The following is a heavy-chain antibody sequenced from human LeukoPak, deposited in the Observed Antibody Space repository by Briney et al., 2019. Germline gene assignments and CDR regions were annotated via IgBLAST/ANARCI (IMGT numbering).Heavy chain of an antibody. Sequence: SETLSLTCTVSGGSISSGGYYWSWIRQHPGKGLEWIGYIYHSGSTYYNPSLKSRLTISVDMSKNQFSLKLSSLTAADTAVYYCAREARGMATNAHDAFDIWGQGTKVTVSS. CDR1: GGSISSGGYY. J-gene: IGHJ3*02. V-gene: IGHV4-31*03. D-gene: IGHD5-12*01. CDR2: IYHSGST. CDR3: AREARGMATNAHDAFDI.